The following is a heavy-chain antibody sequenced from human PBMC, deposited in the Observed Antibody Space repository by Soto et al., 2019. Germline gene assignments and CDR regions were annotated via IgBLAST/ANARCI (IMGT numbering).Heavy chain of an antibody. V-gene: IGHV3-23*01. J-gene: IGHJ5*02. CDR3: AKDRLTGTTGWFGP. Sequence: VQLLESGGGLVQPGGSLRLSCAASGFTFSTYAMSWVRQAPGKGLEWVSSIIGTDGSTYYADSVKGRFTISRDNSKCTLFLQTNSLRAEDPAIYFCAKDRLTGTTGWFGPWGQGTLVTVSS. D-gene: IGHD1-7*01. CDR1: GFTFSTYA. CDR2: IIGTDGST.